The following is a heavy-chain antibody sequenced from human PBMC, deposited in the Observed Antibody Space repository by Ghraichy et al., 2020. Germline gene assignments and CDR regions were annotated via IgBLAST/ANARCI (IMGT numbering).Heavy chain of an antibody. J-gene: IGHJ4*02. CDR3: AKEVPPTVMVTGTFISIDY. V-gene: IGHV3-23*01. D-gene: IGHD5-18*01. CDR1: GFTFSSYA. Sequence: GGSLRLSCAASGFTFSSYAMSWVRQAPGKGLEWVSAISGSGGSTHYADSVKGRFTISRDNSKNTVYLQMSSLRAEDTAVYYCAKEVPPTVMVTGTFISIDYWGQGTLVTVSS. CDR2: ISGSGGST.